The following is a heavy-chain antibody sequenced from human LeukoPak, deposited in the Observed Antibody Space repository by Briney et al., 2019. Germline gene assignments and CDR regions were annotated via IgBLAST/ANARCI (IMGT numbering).Heavy chain of an antibody. V-gene: IGHV3-11*04. CDR3: ASHQRPTVVTPLFDY. J-gene: IGHJ4*02. Sequence: GGSLRLSCAASGFSFSDYYMSWIRQAPGKGLEWVSYITSSGRTISYTDSVKDRFTISRDNAKNSLYLQMNSLRAEDTAVYYCASHQRPTVVTPLFDYWGQGTLVTVSS. CDR2: ITSSGRTI. D-gene: IGHD4-23*01. CDR1: GFSFSDYY.